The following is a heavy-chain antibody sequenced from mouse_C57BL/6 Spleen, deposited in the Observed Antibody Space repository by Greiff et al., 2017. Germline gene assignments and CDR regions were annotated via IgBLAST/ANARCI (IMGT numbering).Heavy chain of an antibody. CDR2: IYPGDGDT. CDR1: GYAFSSSW. J-gene: IGHJ2*01. D-gene: IGHD4-1*02. Sequence: QVQLQQSGPELVKPGASVKISCKASGYAFSSSWMNWVKQRPGKGLGWIGRIYPGDGDTNYNGKFKGKATLTADKSSSTAYMQLSSLTSEDSAVYFCAQLGRDYWGQGTTLTVSS. V-gene: IGHV1-82*01. CDR3: AQLGRDY.